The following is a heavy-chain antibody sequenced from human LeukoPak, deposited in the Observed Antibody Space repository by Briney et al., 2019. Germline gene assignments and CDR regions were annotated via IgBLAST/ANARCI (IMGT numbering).Heavy chain of an antibody. V-gene: IGHV3-74*01. CDR2: INPGGSSI. Sequence: GRSLRPSRAASGFTLTIYWIHSVRHVPGKRLVCVALINPGGSSITYADSVKSRFTISRDNAKNTLYLQMDSLRAEDTGVYYCARSNQADDYWGQGTLVTVSS. CDR1: GFTLTIYW. J-gene: IGHJ4*02. CDR3: ARSNQADDY. D-gene: IGHD1-14*01.